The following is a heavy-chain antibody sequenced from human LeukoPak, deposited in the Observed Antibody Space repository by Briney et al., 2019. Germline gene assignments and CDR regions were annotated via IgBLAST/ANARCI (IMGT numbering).Heavy chain of an antibody. CDR2: IYTSGST. CDR1: GGSISSGSYY. CDR3: ARELKEDIVVVPAALRGGYWCFDL. V-gene: IGHV4-61*02. Sequence: PSQTLSLTCTVSGGSISSGSYYWSWIRQPAGKGLEWIGRIYTSGSTNYNPSLKSRVTISVDTSKNQFSLKLSSVTAADTAVYYCARELKEDIVVVPAALRGGYWCFDLWGRGTLVTVSS. D-gene: IGHD2-2*01. J-gene: IGHJ2*01.